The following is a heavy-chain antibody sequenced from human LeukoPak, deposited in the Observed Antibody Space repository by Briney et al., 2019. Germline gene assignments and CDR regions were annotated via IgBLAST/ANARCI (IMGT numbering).Heavy chain of an antibody. V-gene: IGHV1-69*04. CDR3: ARSLRFLRSRHYYGMDV. CDR1: GGTFSSYA. J-gene: IGHJ6*02. Sequence: GASVKVSCKASGGTFSSYAISWVRQAPGQGLEWMGRIIPILGIANYAQKFQGRVTITADKSTSTAYMELSSLRSEDTAVYYCARSLRFLRSRHYYGMDVWGQGTTVTVSS. D-gene: IGHD3-3*01. CDR2: IIPILGIA.